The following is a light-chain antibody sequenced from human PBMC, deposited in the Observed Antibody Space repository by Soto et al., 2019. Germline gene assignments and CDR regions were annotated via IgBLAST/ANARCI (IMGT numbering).Light chain of an antibody. CDR1: QSVSSSY. CDR3: QQYGSSQWT. CDR2: GAS. V-gene: IGKV3-20*01. J-gene: IGKJ1*01. Sequence: EIVLTQSPATLSLSPGARATLSCRASQSVSSSYLAWYQQKPGQAPRLLIYGASSRATGIPDRFSGSGSGTDFTLTISRLEPEDFAVYYCQQYGSSQWTFGQGTKVDIK.